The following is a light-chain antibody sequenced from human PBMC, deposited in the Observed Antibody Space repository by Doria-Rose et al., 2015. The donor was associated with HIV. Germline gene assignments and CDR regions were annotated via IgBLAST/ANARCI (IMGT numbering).Light chain of an antibody. J-gene: IGKJ1*01. CDR2: DGS. V-gene: IGKV3-20*01. Sequence: TQSPGTLSLSPGERATLSCRASQSFSNTYLAWYQRKPGQAPSLLIYDGSTRATGIPDRLSASGSGTDFTLTINRLEPEDFALYYCHQYGTSWTFGQGAKVEI. CDR3: HQYGTSWT. CDR1: QSFSNTY.